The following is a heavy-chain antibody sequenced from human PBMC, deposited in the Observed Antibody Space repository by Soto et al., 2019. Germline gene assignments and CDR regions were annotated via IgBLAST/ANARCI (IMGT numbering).Heavy chain of an antibody. V-gene: IGHV3-7*03. CDR2: IKQDGSEK. Sequence: PGGSLRLSCAASGFTFSSYWMSWVRQAPGKGLEWVANIKQDGSEKYYVDSVKGRFTISRDNAENSLYLHMNSLRAVDTAVYYCARGERYFDRLYYYYGVDVWGQGTTVPSP. CDR3: ARGERYFDRLYYYYGVDV. J-gene: IGHJ6*02. D-gene: IGHD3-9*01. CDR1: GFTFSSYW.